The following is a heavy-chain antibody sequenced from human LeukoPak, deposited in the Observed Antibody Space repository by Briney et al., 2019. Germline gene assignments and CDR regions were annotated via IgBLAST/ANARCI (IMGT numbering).Heavy chain of an antibody. D-gene: IGHD4-17*01. CDR1: GYSFTSYC. Sequence: GASLQISCKGSGYSFTSYCIGWVRQMPGKGLEWMGMIYPGDSDTRYSPSFQGQVTISADKSISTAYLQWSSLKASDTAMYYCARQTVTRVVDYWGQGNLVTVSS. V-gene: IGHV5-51*01. CDR2: IYPGDSDT. J-gene: IGHJ4*02. CDR3: ARQTVTRVVDY.